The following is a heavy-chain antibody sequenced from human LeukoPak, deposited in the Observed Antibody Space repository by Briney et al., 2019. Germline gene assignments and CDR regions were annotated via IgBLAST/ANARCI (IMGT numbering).Heavy chain of an antibody. D-gene: IGHD4-17*01. Sequence: GGSQSLPRAASGFTFSSYELNWVRQAPGQGLEWVSYISDSGSTIYYADSVKGRFAISRDNAKNSLYLQMNSLRAEDTAVYYCVRDGYADYWPHFDYWGGGTGDPVSS. CDR1: GFTFSSYE. CDR2: ISDSGSTI. CDR3: VRDGYADYWPHFDY. V-gene: IGHV3-48*03. J-gene: IGHJ4*02.